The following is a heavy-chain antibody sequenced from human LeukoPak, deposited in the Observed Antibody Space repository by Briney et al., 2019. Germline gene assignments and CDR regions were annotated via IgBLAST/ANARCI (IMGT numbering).Heavy chain of an antibody. CDR3: ARASITMVRGEDYGMDV. Sequence: PGGALRLSCAASGFTFSRYEMNWVRQAPGKGLEWVSYISSSGSTIYYADSVKGRFTISRDNAKNSLYLQMNSLRAEDTAVYYCARASITMVRGEDYGMDVWGKGTTVTVSS. CDR2: ISSSGSTI. CDR1: GFTFSRYE. V-gene: IGHV3-48*03. D-gene: IGHD3-10*01. J-gene: IGHJ6*04.